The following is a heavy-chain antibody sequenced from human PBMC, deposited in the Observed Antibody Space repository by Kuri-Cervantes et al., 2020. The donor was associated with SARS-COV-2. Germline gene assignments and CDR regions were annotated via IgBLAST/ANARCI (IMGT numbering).Heavy chain of an antibody. J-gene: IGHJ4*02. CDR2: ISYDGSNK. Sequence: GESLKISCAASGFTFSSYGMHWVRQAPGKGLEWVAVISYDGSNKYYADSVKGRFTSSRGNSKNTLYLQMNSLRAEDTAVYYCAKGYSGSYTAHMKTHRAFDYWGQGTLVTVSS. V-gene: IGHV3-30*18. CDR3: AKGYSGSYTAHMKTHRAFDY. D-gene: IGHD1-26*01. CDR1: GFTFSSYG.